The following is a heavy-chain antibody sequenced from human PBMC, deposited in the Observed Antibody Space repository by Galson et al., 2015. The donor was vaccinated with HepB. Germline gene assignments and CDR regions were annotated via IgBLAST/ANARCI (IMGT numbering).Heavy chain of an antibody. Sequence: SLRLSCAASGFSFSTYGMHWVRQASGKGLEWVAVIWSNRVTQYYADSVKGRFTISRDNSRNMLFLQLDSLRAEDTAVYYCASGSATTVTKYYFDYWGQGTLVTVSS. J-gene: IGHJ4*02. V-gene: IGHV3-33*01. D-gene: IGHD4-17*01. CDR3: ASGSATTVTKYYFDY. CDR1: GFSFSTYG. CDR2: IWSNRVTQ.